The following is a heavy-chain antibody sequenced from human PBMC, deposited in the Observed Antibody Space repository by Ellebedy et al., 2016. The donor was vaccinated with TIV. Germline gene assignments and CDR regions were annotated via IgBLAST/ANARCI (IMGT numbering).Heavy chain of an antibody. Sequence: PGGSLRLSCAASGFTFSGYAMSWVRQTPGKRLEWVSGINSRGGTTSYADSVKGRFTISRDNAKNTLYLQMNSLRAEDTAVYYCARDRIAARQNWFDPWGQGTLVTVSS. V-gene: IGHV3-23*01. J-gene: IGHJ5*02. CDR2: INSRGGTT. CDR1: GFTFSGYA. CDR3: ARDRIAARQNWFDP. D-gene: IGHD6-6*01.